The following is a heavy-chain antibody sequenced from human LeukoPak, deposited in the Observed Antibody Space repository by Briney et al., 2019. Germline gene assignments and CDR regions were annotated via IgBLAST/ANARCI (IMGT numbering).Heavy chain of an antibody. CDR1: GFTFSTYS. J-gene: IGHJ4*02. CDR2: ISSSSTYI. D-gene: IGHD1-26*01. CDR3: ARVSGGYFDY. Sequence: PGGSLRLSCAASGFTFSTYSMNWVRQAPGKGLEWVSSISSSSTYIFYADSVKGRFTISRDNAKNSVYLQMNSLRAEDTAVFYCARVSGGYFDYWGQGTLVIVSS. V-gene: IGHV3-21*01.